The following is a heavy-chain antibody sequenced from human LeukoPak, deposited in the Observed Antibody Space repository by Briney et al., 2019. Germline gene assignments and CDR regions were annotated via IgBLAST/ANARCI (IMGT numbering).Heavy chain of an antibody. CDR3: ARSSYDFLTGSPLLNSFDY. CDR1: GYTFTSYA. Sequence: ASVTVSCKASGYTFTSYALHWVRQAPRQRLEWMGWVNAGNGKTKYSQKFQGRVTITRDTSASAAYMELNSLRSEDTAVYYCARSSYDFLTGSPLLNSFDYWGQGTLVTVSS. V-gene: IGHV1-3*01. J-gene: IGHJ4*02. D-gene: IGHD3-9*01. CDR2: VNAGNGKT.